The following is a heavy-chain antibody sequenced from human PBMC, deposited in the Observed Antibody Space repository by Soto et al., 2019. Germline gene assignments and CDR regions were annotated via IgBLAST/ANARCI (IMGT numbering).Heavy chain of an antibody. CDR1: GYTFTSYY. J-gene: IGHJ4*02. Sequence: ASVKVSCKASGYTFTSYYMHWVRQAPGQGLEWMGIINPSSGSTSYAQKFQGRVTMTRDTSTSTVYMELSSLRSEDTAVYYCARELPSIVGVITLPKNRDISAGINIWGQGTLVTVSS. V-gene: IGHV1-46*01. CDR3: ARELPSIVGVITLPKNRDISAGINI. CDR2: INPSSGST. D-gene: IGHD3-22*01.